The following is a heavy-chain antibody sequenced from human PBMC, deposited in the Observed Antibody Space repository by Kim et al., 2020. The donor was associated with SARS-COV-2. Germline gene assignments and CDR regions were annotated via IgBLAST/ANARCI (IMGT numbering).Heavy chain of an antibody. CDR3: TRLDTPMPRGDF. CDR1: GFIFSGSV. D-gene: IGHD5-18*01. J-gene: IGHJ4*02. V-gene: IGHV3-73*01. Sequence: GSLRLSCAASGFIFSGSVIHWVRQPSGKGLEWVARIRGKVSNYATAYAASVKDRFTISRDDSKNTAYLQMNSLKTEDTAVYYCTRLDTPMPRGDFWGQG. CDR2: IRGKVSNYAT.